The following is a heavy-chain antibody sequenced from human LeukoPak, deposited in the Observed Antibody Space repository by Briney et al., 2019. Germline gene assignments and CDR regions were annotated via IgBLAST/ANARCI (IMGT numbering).Heavy chain of an antibody. CDR1: GFSFSAYP. CDR3: AKSLFTSATGTGRAFHI. CDR2: ISASGDVT. D-gene: IGHD1-1*01. Sequence: GGSLRLSCAASGFSFSAYPMGWVRQAPGKGLQWLSGISASGDVTFHADRVKGRFAISRDNSKNTLYLQMTGLRAGDTAEYYCAKSLFTSATGTGRAFHIWGQGTMVSVSS. V-gene: IGHV3-23*01. J-gene: IGHJ3*02.